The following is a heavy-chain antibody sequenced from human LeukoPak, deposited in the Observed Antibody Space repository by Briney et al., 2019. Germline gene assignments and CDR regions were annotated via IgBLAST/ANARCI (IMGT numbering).Heavy chain of an antibody. CDR1: GGSINSGGYY. Sequence: PSQTLSLTCNVSGGSINSGGYYWSWIRQHPGQGLEWIGYIYYSGSTYYNPSLKSRVSISVDTSKDQFSLKLSSMTAADTAIYYCAREDWGSGSIDYWGQGTLVTVSS. J-gene: IGHJ4*02. V-gene: IGHV4-31*03. CDR3: AREDWGSGSIDY. D-gene: IGHD7-27*01. CDR2: IYYSGST.